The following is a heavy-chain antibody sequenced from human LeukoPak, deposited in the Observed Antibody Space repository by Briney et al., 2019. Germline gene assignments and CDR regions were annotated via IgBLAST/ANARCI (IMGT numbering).Heavy chain of an antibody. CDR3: ARGLSIFGVVIPPY. Sequence: ASVKVSCKASGYTFNGYYIHWVRQAPGQGLEWLGLINPSGSSTLYAQKFQGRVTMTRDMSTTTDYMELSSLRSEDTAVYYCARGLSIFGVVIPPYWGRGTLVTVSS. J-gene: IGHJ4*02. V-gene: IGHV1-46*02. CDR1: GYTFNGYY. D-gene: IGHD3-3*01. CDR2: INPSGSST.